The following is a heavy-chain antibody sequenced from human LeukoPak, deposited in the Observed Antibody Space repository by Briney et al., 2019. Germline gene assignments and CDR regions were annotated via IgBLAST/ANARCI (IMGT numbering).Heavy chain of an antibody. CDR1: GGTFSSYA. V-gene: IGHV1-69*13. J-gene: IGHJ3*02. Sequence: GASVKVSCKASGGTFSSYAISWVRQAPGQGLEWMGGIIPIFGTANYAQKFQGRVTITADESTSTAYMELSSLRSEDTAVYHCARKTHYDILTGYHEPHDAFDIWGQGTMVTVSS. CDR3: ARKTHYDILTGYHEPHDAFDI. D-gene: IGHD3-9*01. CDR2: IIPIFGTA.